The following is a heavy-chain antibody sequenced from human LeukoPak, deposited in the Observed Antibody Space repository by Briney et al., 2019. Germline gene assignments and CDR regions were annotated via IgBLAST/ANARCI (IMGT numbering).Heavy chain of an antibody. Sequence: SETLSLTCTVSGGSISSYYWSWIRQPAGKGLEWIGRIYTSGSTNYNPPLKSRVTMSVDTSKNQFSLKLGSVTAADTAVYYCARSTSAAGTNYFDYWGQGTLVTVSS. J-gene: IGHJ4*02. V-gene: IGHV4-4*07. CDR2: IYTSGST. D-gene: IGHD2-2*01. CDR3: ARSTSAAGTNYFDY. CDR1: GGSISSYY.